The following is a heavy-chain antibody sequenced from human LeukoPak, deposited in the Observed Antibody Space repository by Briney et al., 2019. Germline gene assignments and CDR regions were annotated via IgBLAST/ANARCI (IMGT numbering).Heavy chain of an antibody. CDR3: ARSGDSSWFYYYYGMDV. CDR2: IYYSGST. CDR1: GGSISSYY. V-gene: IGHV4-59*01. D-gene: IGHD6-13*01. J-gene: IGHJ6*02. Sequence: SETLSLTCTVSGGSISSYYWSWIRQPPGKGLEWIGYIYYSGSTNYNPSLKSRVTISVDTSKSQSSLKLSSVTAADTAVYYCARSGDSSWFYYYYGMDVWGQGTTVTVSS.